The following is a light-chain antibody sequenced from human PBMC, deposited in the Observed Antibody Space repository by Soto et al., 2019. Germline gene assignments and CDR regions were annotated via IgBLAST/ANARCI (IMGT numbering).Light chain of an antibody. CDR2: TTN. Sequence: QSVLTQPPSASGTPGQRATISCCGSNSNIGSDIVNCYQLLPGAAPEVLINTTNQRPSGVPERFSGSKSGTSASLAISGLQSEDEANSYCATWDGGLSGPFVFGTGTKVTVL. J-gene: IGLJ1*01. CDR1: NSNIGSDI. CDR3: ATWDGGLSGPFV. V-gene: IGLV1-44*01.